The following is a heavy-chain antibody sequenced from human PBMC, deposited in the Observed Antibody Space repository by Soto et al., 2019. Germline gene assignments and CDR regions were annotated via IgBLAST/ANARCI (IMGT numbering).Heavy chain of an antibody. V-gene: IGHV4-39*01. CDR2: IYYRGNA. D-gene: IGHD3-9*01. Sequence: QLQLQESGPGLVKPSETLSLTCSVSDDSINSDKYYWGWIRQPPGKGLEWIGSIYYRGNANYNPSLQTRVTISIDKSKSQFSLKLNSVTAAYSAVYFCARLEGLATISYYFDFWGPGALGTVSS. CDR1: DDSINSDKYY. CDR3: ARLEGLATISYYFDF. J-gene: IGHJ4*02.